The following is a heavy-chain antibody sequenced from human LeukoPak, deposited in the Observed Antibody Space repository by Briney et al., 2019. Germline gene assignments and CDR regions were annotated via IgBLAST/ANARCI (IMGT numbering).Heavy chain of an antibody. J-gene: IGHJ4*02. D-gene: IGHD6-19*01. CDR2: VNHSGST. CDR3: ARRTTSGWHYFDY. V-gene: IGHV4-34*01. Sequence: SETLSLTCAVYGGSFSGYYWSWIRQPPGKGLEWIGDVNHSGSTNYNPSLKSRVTISVDTSKNQFSLKLSSVTAADTAVYYCARRTTSGWHYFDYWGQGTLVTVSS. CDR1: GGSFSGYY.